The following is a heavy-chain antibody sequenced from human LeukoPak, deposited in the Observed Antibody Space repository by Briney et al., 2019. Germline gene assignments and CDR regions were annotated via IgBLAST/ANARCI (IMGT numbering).Heavy chain of an antibody. V-gene: IGHV3-23*01. Sequence: GGSLRLSCAASGFTFSSYDLSWVRQAPGKGLECVSAIRRGVGSTYYADSVKGRFTISRDNSKNTLYLQMNNLRAADTAVYYCAKKGPAHDTGKPDCGQGTLVTVSP. D-gene: IGHD1-14*01. CDR1: GFTFSSYD. J-gene: IGHJ4*02. CDR3: AKKGPAHDTGKPD. CDR2: IRRGVGST.